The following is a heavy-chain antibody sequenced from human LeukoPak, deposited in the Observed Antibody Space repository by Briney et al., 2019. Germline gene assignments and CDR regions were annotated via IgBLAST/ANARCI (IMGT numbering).Heavy chain of an antibody. J-gene: IGHJ4*02. Sequence: AGSLRLSCAASGFTFSSYGMHWIRQAPGKGLEWVAVISYDGSNKYYADSVKGRFTISRDNSKNTLYLQMNSLRAEDTAVYYCAKVGSSGWSIGYWGQGTLVTVSS. CDR2: ISYDGSNK. D-gene: IGHD6-19*01. CDR3: AKVGSSGWSIGY. V-gene: IGHV3-30*18. CDR1: GFTFSSYG.